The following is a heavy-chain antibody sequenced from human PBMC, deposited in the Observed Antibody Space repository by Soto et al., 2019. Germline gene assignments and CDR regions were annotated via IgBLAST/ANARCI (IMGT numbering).Heavy chain of an antibody. J-gene: IGHJ4*01. V-gene: IGHV5-51*01. CDR2: IYPYDSDT. CDR1: GYSFTSYW. D-gene: IGHD2-2*01. Sequence: PGESLKISCKTSGYSFTSYWIGWVRQMPGKGMEWMGNIYPYDSDTRYSPSFQGQVTIPADTSITTAYLQWSGLSASDTAMYFCARHLVGSTRGNFDYWGQGTLVTVSS. CDR3: ARHLVGSTRGNFDY.